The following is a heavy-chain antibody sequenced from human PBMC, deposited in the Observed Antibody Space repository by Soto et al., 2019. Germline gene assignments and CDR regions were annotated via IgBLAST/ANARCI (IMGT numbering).Heavy chain of an antibody. CDR3: ASGTNGAFFVY. Sequence: QVQLVESGGGLVKPAGSLRLSCAASGFTFSDYYMSWIRQAPGKGLEWVYYISSRSSTIFNADSVKGRFTISRDNVKNSLYLQMNSLRAEDTAVYYCASGTNGAFFVYWGQGILVTVSS. CDR1: GFTFSDYY. J-gene: IGHJ4*02. V-gene: IGHV3-11*01. CDR2: ISSRSSTI. D-gene: IGHD2-8*01.